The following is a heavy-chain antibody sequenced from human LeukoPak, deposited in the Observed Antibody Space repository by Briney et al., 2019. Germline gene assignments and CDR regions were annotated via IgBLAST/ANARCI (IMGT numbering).Heavy chain of an antibody. CDR2: IYPGYSDA. CDR3: VRFALTSSLDH. J-gene: IGHJ5*02. Sequence: GESLKICCKSSGYKLTNNWIGWVRRVPGKGLEWMGLIYPGYSDAKYSPSFQGQVTLLVDASISTAYLQLSGLRASDTAIYYCVRFALTSSLDHWGQGTLVTVSS. D-gene: IGHD6-13*01. V-gene: IGHV5-51*01. CDR1: GYKLTNNW.